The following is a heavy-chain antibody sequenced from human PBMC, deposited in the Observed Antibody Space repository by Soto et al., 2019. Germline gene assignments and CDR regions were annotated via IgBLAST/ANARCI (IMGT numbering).Heavy chain of an antibody. V-gene: IGHV5-10-1*01. CDR3: ARPPIPYSSSSAIPAGFSITVGGEDY. J-gene: IGHJ4*02. CDR2: IDPSDSYT. D-gene: IGHD6-6*01. CDR1: GYICTSYW. Sequence: GESLKISCKGSGYICTSYWISCVRQMPGKGLEWMGMIDPSDSYTNYSPSFQGHVTISADKSISTDYLQWSSLKASDTAMYYCARPPIPYSSSSAIPAGFSITVGGEDYWGQGILVTVSS.